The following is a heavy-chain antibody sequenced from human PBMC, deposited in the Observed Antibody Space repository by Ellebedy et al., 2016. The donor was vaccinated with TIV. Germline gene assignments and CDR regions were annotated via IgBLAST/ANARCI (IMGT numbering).Heavy chain of an antibody. CDR3: AREGTDGYNYFDY. D-gene: IGHD5-24*01. CDR2: VHYSGST. CDR1: GGSVSSGDYY. V-gene: IGHV4-61*08. J-gene: IGHJ4*02. Sequence: MPSETLSLTCTVSGGSVSSGDYYWNWIRQPPGKGLEWIAYVHYSGSTNYNPSLESRVTISVDTSKNQVSLKLTPVTAADTAVYYCAREGTDGYNYFDYWGRGTLVTVSS.